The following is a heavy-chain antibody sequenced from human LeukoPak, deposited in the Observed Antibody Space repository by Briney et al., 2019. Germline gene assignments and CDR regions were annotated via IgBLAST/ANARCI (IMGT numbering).Heavy chain of an antibody. J-gene: IGHJ4*02. CDR1: GFTFSSYG. Sequence: PGGSLRLSCAASGFTFSSYGMHWVRQAPGRGLEWVAFIRYDGSKKNYADSVKGRFTISRDNSKNTLDLQMNSLRAEDTAIYYCAKDRGADYFDFWGQGTLVTVSS. CDR2: IRYDGSKK. V-gene: IGHV3-30*02. CDR3: AKDRGADYFDF. D-gene: IGHD1-26*01.